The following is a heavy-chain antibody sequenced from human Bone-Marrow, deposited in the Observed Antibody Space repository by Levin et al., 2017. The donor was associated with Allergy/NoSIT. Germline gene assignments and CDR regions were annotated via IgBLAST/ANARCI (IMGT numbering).Heavy chain of an antibody. D-gene: IGHD2-15*01. CDR2: ISYDGDTK. CDR3: AKDLTPYAANQIPSY. CDR1: GFIFSTYG. V-gene: IGHV3-30*18. J-gene: IGHJ4*02. Sequence: GGSLRLSCAASGFIFSTYGMHWVRQAPGRGLEWLAIISYDGDTKYYADSVKGRFTISRDNSKNTLYLQMNSLRAEDTALYYCAKDLTPYAANQIPSYWGQGTLVTVSS.